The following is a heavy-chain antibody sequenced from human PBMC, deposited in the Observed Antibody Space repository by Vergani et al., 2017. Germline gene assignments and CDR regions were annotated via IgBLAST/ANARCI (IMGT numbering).Heavy chain of an antibody. J-gene: IGHJ3*02. D-gene: IGHD3-9*01. CDR3: AKGQNYDILTGYFSRGDFDI. CDR2: ISGSGGST. Sequence: DVQLVESGGGLLQPGGSLRLSCAASGFTFSSYAMSWVRQAPGHGLEWVSAISGSGGSTYYADSVKGRFTISRDTSKNTLYLQMNSLRAEDTAEYYCAKGQNYDILTGYFSRGDFDIWGQGTMVTVSS. CDR1: GFTFSSYA. V-gene: IGHV3-23*04.